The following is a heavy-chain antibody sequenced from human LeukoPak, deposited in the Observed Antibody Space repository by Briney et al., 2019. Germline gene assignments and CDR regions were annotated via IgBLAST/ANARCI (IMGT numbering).Heavy chain of an antibody. V-gene: IGHV3-72*01. D-gene: IGHD3-10*01. CDR3: ARTSSSAFDI. Sequence: PGGTLRLSCAASGFTLSDHYMDWVRQAPGKGLEWVGRIRDKANSNIAEYAASVKGRFTVSRDDSKKSLYLQMNSLKTEDTAVYYCARTSSSAFDIWGQGTLVTVSS. J-gene: IGHJ3*02. CDR2: IRDKANSNIA. CDR1: GFTLSDHY.